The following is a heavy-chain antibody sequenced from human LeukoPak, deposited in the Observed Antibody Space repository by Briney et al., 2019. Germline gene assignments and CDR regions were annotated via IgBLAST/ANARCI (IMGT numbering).Heavy chain of an antibody. D-gene: IGHD5-12*01. CDR2: IKRDGTGK. Sequence: GGSLRLSCAGNGFTFSNYWMSWVRQAPGKGLEWVATIKRDGTGKYYVDSVKGRFTISRDNAKNLLYLQMNSLRVEDTAVYYCARGPSGYHNTGGQGTLVTVSS. CDR1: GFTFSNYW. V-gene: IGHV3-7*01. CDR3: ARGPSGYHNT. J-gene: IGHJ4*02.